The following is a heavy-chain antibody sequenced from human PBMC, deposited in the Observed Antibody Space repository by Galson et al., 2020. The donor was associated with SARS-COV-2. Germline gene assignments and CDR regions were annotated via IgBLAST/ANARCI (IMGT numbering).Heavy chain of an antibody. D-gene: IGHD5-18*01. CDR1: GGSISSGSYY. CDR3: ARGGYSNFDY. Sequence: SETLSLTCTVSGGSISSGSYYWSWIRQPAGKGLEWIGRIYTSGSTNYNPSLKSRVTISVDTSKNQFSLKLSSVTAADTAVYYCARGGYSNFDYWGQGTLFTVSS. J-gene: IGHJ4*02. V-gene: IGHV4-61*02. CDR2: IYTSGST.